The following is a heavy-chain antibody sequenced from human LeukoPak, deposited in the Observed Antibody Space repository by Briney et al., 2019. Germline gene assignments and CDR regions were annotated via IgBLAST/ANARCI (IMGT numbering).Heavy chain of an antibody. CDR3: AREGGTGAFDI. Sequence: ASQTLSLTCTVSGGAISSGSHYWSWIRQSAGKGLEWIGRIHTSGTTNSNPSLKSRVTISVDTSKNQFSLKLSSVTAADTAVYYCAREGGTGAFDIWGQGTMVTVSP. CDR1: GGAISSGSHY. V-gene: IGHV4-61*02. J-gene: IGHJ3*02. CDR2: IHTSGTT. D-gene: IGHD1-14*01.